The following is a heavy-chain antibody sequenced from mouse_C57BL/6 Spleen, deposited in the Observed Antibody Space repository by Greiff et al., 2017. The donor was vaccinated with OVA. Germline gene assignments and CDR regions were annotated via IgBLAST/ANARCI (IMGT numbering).Heavy chain of an antibody. V-gene: IGHV5-4*01. CDR2: ISDGGSYT. D-gene: IGHD2-12*01. J-gene: IGHJ2*01. CDR1: GFTFSSYA. CDR3: ARDPSIDY. Sequence: EVKVVESGGGLVKPGGSLKLSCAASGFTFSSYAMSWVRQTPEKRLEWVATISDGGSYTYYPDNVKGRFTISRDNAKNNLYLQMSHLKSEDTAMYYCARDPSIDYWGQGTTLTVSS.